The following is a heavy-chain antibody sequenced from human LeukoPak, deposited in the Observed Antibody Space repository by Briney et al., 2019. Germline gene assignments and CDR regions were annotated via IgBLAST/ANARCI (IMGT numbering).Heavy chain of an antibody. CDR2: INHSGST. CDR1: STYY. J-gene: IGHJ4*02. V-gene: IGHV4-34*01. CDR3: ARLVSGYSSSWYVDY. Sequence: STYYMTWIRQPPGKGLEWIGEINHSGSTNYNPSLKSRVTISVDTSKNQFSLKLGSVTAADTAVYYCARLVSGYSSSWYVDYWGQGTLVTVSS. D-gene: IGHD6-13*01.